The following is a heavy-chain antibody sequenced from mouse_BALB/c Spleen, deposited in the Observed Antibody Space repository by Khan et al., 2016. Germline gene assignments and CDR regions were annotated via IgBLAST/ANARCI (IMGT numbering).Heavy chain of an antibody. CDR2: IYYSGDT. J-gene: IGHJ2*01. CDR3: ASSSNGSSSNY. V-gene: IGHV3-1*02. CDR1: GYSITSGYN. D-gene: IGHD1-1*01. Sequence: EVKLLESGPDLVKPSQSLSLTCTVTGYSITSGYNWHWIRQFPGNKLEWMGYIYYSGDTNYNPSLKSRISITRDTSKNQFFLQLSSVTTEDTATAYCASSSNGSSSNYWGQGTTLTVSS.